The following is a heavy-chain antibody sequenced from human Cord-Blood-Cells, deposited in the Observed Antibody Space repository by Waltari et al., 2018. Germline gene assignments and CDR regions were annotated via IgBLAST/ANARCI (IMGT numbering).Heavy chain of an antibody. CDR1: GFTFSNAW. J-gene: IGHJ4*02. D-gene: IGHD3-10*01. CDR3: TTDLDTMVRGVDY. V-gene: IGHV3-15*01. CDR2: IKSKTDGGTT. Sequence: EVQLVESGGGLVKPGGSLRLSCAASGFTFSNAWMSWVRQAPGKGLEWVGRIKSKTDGGTTDYAAPVKGRFTISRDDSKNTLYLQMNSLKTEDPAVYYCTTDLDTMVRGVDYWGQGTLVTVSS.